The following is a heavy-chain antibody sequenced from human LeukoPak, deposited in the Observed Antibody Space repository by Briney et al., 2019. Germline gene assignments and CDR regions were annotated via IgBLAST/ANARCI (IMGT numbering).Heavy chain of an antibody. J-gene: IGHJ4*02. CDR1: GGSISSSNW. Sequence: PSETLSLTCAVSGGSISSSNWWSWVRQPPGKGLEWIGEIYHSGSTNYNPSLKSRVTISLDMSKNRLSLKLSSVTAADTAVYYCARGGGSPEFWGQGTQVTVSS. CDR2: IYHSGST. CDR3: ARGGGSPEF. D-gene: IGHD1-26*01. V-gene: IGHV4-4*02.